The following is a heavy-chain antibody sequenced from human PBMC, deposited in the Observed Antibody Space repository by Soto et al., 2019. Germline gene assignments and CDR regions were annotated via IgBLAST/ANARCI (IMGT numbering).Heavy chain of an antibody. Sequence: PSETLSLTCIVSGGSIRSYYWSWIRQPPGKGLEWIAYIHYSGSTKYNPSLKSRVTISVHTSKNQFSLKLSSVTAADTAVYYCARDSSDGFDIWGQGTMVTVSS. J-gene: IGHJ3*02. CDR2: IHYSGST. CDR1: GGSIRSYY. V-gene: IGHV4-59*01. CDR3: ARDSSDGFDI.